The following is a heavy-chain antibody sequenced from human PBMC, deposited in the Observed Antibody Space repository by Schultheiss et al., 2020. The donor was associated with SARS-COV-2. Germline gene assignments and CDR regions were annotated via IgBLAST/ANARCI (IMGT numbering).Heavy chain of an antibody. CDR3: ARLPAYYYDSSAYEVDP. D-gene: IGHD3-22*01. CDR1: GYIFTNSG. Sequence: ASVKVSCKTSGYIFTNSGITWVRQAPGQGLEWMGWINPYNENTKYGQKVQGRVTMTTDTSTSTAYMELRSLTSDDTAVYYCARLPAYYYDSSAYEVDPWGQGTLVTVSS. J-gene: IGHJ5*02. V-gene: IGHV1-18*01. CDR2: INPYNENT.